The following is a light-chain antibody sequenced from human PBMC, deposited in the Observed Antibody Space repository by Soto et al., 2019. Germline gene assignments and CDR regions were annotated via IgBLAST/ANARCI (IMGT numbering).Light chain of an antibody. V-gene: IGLV2-14*02. Sequence: QSALTQPASVSGSPEQSITISCTGTSSDIGSYNLVSWYQQHPGKAPKVMIYEVSSRPSGVSNRFSGSKSGNTASLTISGLQAEDEAQYYCSSYSSANTVIFGGGTQLTVL. CDR2: EVS. J-gene: IGLJ2*01. CDR3: SSYSSANTVI. CDR1: SSDIGSYNL.